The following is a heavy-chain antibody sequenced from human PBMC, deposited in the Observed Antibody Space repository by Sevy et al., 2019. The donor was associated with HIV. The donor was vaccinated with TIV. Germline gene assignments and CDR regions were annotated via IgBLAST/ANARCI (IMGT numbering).Heavy chain of an antibody. CDR3: ASGEKYCSGGSCDFHLDY. V-gene: IGHV1-18*01. CDR2: INVYNGNA. CDR1: GYTFTSYV. J-gene: IGHJ4*02. D-gene: IGHD2-15*01. Sequence: ASVKVSCKASGYTFTSYVINWVRQAPGKGLEWMGWINVYNGNANYAQKLQGRGNMTTDTSTSTAYMGLKSLRSDDTALYYCASGEKYCSGGSCDFHLDYWGQGTLVTVSS.